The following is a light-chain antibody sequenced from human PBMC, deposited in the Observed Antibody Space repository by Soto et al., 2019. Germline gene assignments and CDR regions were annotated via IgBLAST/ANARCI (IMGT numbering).Light chain of an antibody. J-gene: IGLJ2*01. V-gene: IGLV2-18*02. CDR1: SSDVGTYNR. CDR2: EVN. Sequence: QSALTQPPSVSGSPGQSVTISCTGTSSDVGTYNRVSWYQEPPGIAPKLMIYEVNNRPSGVPDRFSGSKSGNTASLTISGLQAEDEADYYCSSYTSSSTLLFGGGTKLTVL. CDR3: SSYTSSSTLL.